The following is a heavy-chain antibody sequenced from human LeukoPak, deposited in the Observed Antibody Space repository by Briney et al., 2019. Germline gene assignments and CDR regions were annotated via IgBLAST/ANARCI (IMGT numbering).Heavy chain of an antibody. CDR1: GFTFSSYA. V-gene: IGHV3-30-3*01. D-gene: IGHD3-22*01. J-gene: IGHJ3*02. Sequence: GRSLRLSCAAPGFTFSSYAMHWVRQAPGKGLEWVAVISYDGSNKYYADSVKGRFTISRDNSKNTLYLQMNSLRAEDTAVYYCARGGVLGVVVRTAKTFDIWGQGTMVSVSS. CDR2: ISYDGSNK. CDR3: ARGGVLGVVVRTAKTFDI.